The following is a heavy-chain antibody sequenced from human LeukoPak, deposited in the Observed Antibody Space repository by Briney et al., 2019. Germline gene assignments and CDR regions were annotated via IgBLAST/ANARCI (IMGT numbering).Heavy chain of an antibody. D-gene: IGHD6-19*01. CDR3: ARVLIAVADPSFDY. J-gene: IGHJ4*02. CDR2: ISAYNGNT. CDR1: GYTFTSYG. Sequence: ASVKVSCKASGYTFTSYGISWVRQAPGQGLEWMGWISAYNGNTNYAEKLQGRGTMTTDTSTSTAYMELRSLRSDDTAVYYCARVLIAVADPSFDYWGQGTLVTVSS. V-gene: IGHV1-18*01.